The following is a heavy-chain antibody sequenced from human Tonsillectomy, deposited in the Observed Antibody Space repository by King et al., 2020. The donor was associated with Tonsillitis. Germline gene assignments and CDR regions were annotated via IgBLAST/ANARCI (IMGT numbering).Heavy chain of an antibody. J-gene: IGHJ4*02. CDR2: IYSSGST. V-gene: IGHV4-59*08. Sequence: VQLQESGPGLVKPSETLSLTCTVSGASMKTYFWSWIRQPPGRGLEWLGYIYSSGSTSYNPSLESRLTISVDTSKNQFSLRLTSVTAADTAMYYCARHLHCISANCYIDSWGQGALVTVSS. CDR3: ARHLHCISANCYIDS. CDR1: GASMKTYF. D-gene: IGHD2-2*02.